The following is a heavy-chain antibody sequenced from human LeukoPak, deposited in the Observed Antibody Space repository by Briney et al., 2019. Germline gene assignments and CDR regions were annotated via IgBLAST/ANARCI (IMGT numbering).Heavy chain of an antibody. J-gene: IGHJ3*02. D-gene: IGHD5-24*01. CDR2: ISAYNGNT. Sequence: ASVKVSCKASGYTFTSYGISWVRQAPGQGLEWMGWISAYNGNTNYAQKLQGRVTMTTDTPTTTANMELRSLRSDDTAVYYCAREPRDGYNFAEAFDIWGQGTMVTVSS. CDR1: GYTFTSYG. V-gene: IGHV1-18*01. CDR3: AREPRDGYNFAEAFDI.